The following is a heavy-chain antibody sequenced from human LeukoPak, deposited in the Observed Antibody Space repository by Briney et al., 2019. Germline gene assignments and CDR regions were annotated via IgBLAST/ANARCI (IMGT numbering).Heavy chain of an antibody. V-gene: IGHV3-23*01. CDR3: AKYRGRDRDGYNLNY. J-gene: IGHJ4*02. D-gene: IGHD5-24*01. CDR1: GFTFSSYA. Sequence: GGSLRLSCAAAGFTFSSYAMSWVRQAQGRGREWVSGISGRVDSTYYADSVKGRFTISRDNSKNTLYLQMNSLRAEDTAVYYCAKYRGRDRDGYNLNYWGKGTLVTVSS. CDR2: ISGRVDST.